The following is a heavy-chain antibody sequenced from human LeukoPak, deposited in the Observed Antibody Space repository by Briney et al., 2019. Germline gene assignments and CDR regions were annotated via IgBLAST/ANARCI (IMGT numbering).Heavy chain of an antibody. D-gene: IGHD2-21*01. V-gene: IGHV1-2*02. CDR2: INPDSGGT. Sequence: ASVKVSCKASGYTFIDYYIHWVRQAPGQGLEWMGWINPDSGGTNYAQKFQGRVTMTRDASISTAYMELSRLRSDDTAVYYCARGRDYSGVTFNWFDPWGQGTLVTVSS. CDR1: GYTFIDYY. J-gene: IGHJ5*02. CDR3: ARGRDYSGVTFNWFDP.